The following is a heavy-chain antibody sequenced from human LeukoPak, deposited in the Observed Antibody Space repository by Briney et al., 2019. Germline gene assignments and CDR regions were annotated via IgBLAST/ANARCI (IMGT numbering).Heavy chain of an antibody. J-gene: IGHJ4*02. V-gene: IGHV1-18*01. CDR3: ARGVTYYYGSGSALFDY. CDR1: GYTFTSYG. CDR2: ISAYNGNT. Sequence: ASVKVYCKASGYTFTSYGISWVRQAPGQGLEWMGWISAYNGNTNYAQKLQGRVTMTTDTSTSTAYMELRSLRSDDTAAYYCARGVTYYYGSGSALFDYWGQGTLVTVSS. D-gene: IGHD3-10*01.